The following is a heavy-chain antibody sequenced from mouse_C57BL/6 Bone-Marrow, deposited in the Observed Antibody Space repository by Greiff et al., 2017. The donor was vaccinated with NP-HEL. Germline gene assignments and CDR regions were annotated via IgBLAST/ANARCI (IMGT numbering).Heavy chain of an antibody. J-gene: IGHJ4*01. CDR1: GFNIKDYY. CDR2: IDPEDGET. Sequence: VPLQQSGAELVQPGASVTLSCTASGFNIKDYYMHWVKQRTEQGLEWIGRIDPEDGETKYAPKFQGKATITADTSSNTAYLQLSSLTSEDTAVYYCARGSTVVATYYAMDYGVQGTTVTVSA. V-gene: IGHV14-2*01. D-gene: IGHD1-1*01. CDR3: ARGSTVVATYYAMDY.